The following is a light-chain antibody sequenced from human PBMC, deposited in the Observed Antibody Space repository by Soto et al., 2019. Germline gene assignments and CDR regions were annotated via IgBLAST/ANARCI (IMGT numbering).Light chain of an antibody. CDR3: SSYATTNTYV. CDR2: EVR. J-gene: IGLJ1*01. CDR1: SSDVGGYNY. Sequence: QSVLTQPASVSGSPGQSITVSCTGTSSDVGGYNYVSWYQHHPGNAPKLMIYEVRNRPSGVSNRFSGSKSGNTASLTISGLQAEDEVDYYCSSYATTNTYVFGTGTKLTVL. V-gene: IGLV2-14*01.